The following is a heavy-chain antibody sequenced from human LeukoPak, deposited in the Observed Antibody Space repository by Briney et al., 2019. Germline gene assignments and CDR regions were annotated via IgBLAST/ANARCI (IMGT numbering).Heavy chain of an antibody. D-gene: IGHD3-10*01. CDR3: AKDLHYGSADY. V-gene: IGHV3-30*02. CDR1: GFSFSNYG. Sequence: GGSLRLSCAASGFSFSNYGMHWVRQAPGKGLEWVAFIRFDGTDEFYADSVKGRFTISRDNDKNSLYLQMNSLRAEDTAVYYCAKDLHYGSADYWGQGTLVTVSS. J-gene: IGHJ4*02. CDR2: IRFDGTDE.